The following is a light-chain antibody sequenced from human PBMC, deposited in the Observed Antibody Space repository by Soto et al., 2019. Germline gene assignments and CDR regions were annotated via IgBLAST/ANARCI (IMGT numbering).Light chain of an antibody. Sequence: QSALTQPASVSGSPGQSITISCTGTSSDVGGYNYVSWYQQHPGKAPKLMLYDVSDRPSGVSNRFCGSKSGNTASLTISGLQAEDEADYYCSSYTSSSTPYVFGTGTKVTVL. CDR2: DVS. V-gene: IGLV2-14*01. J-gene: IGLJ1*01. CDR1: SSDVGGYNY. CDR3: SSYTSSSTPYV.